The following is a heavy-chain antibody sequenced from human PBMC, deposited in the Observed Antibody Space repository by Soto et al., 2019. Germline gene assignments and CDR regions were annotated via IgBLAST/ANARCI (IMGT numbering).Heavy chain of an antibody. V-gene: IGHV4-31*11. Sequence: QVQLQESGPGLVKPSQTLSLTCAVSGGSINSASYYWSWIRQHPGKGLEWIGYVYYSESTYYNPSLQSRLTISIDTAKTQFSLTLTSVPAAETAVYYCARDVTGWFDPWGQGTLVTVSS. CDR1: GGSINSASYY. CDR2: VYYSEST. J-gene: IGHJ5*02. CDR3: ARDVTGWFDP. D-gene: IGHD3-16*01.